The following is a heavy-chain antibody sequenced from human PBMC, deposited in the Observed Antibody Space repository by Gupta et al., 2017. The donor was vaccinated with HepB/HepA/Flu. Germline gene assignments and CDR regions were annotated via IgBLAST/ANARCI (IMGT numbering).Heavy chain of an antibody. CDR3: ANVDCSGGSCYLFDY. J-gene: IGHJ4*02. V-gene: IGHV3-30*18. D-gene: IGHD2-15*01. CDR2: ISYDGSNK. Sequence: QVQLVEPGGGVVQPGRSLRLSCAASGFTLGSYGMHCVRQAPGKGLEWVAVISYDGSNKYYADSVKGRFTISRDNSKNTLYLQMNSLRAEDTAVYYCANVDCSGGSCYLFDYWGQGTLVTVSS. CDR1: GFTLGSYG.